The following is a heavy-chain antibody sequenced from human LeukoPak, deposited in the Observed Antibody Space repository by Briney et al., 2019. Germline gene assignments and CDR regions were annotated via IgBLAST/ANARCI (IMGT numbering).Heavy chain of an antibody. Sequence: AASVKVSCKASGGTFSSDAISWVRQAPGQGLEWMGRIIPIFGIANYAQKFQGRVTITADKSTSTAYMELSSLRSEDTAVYYCAGVVWDCSGGSCYSVSWFDPWGQGTLVTVSS. J-gene: IGHJ5*02. D-gene: IGHD2-15*01. CDR3: AGVVWDCSGGSCYSVSWFDP. CDR2: IIPIFGIA. V-gene: IGHV1-69*04. CDR1: GGTFSSDA.